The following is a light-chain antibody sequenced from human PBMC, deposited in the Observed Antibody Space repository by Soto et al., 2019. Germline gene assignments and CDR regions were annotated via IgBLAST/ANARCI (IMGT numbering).Light chain of an antibody. CDR3: QQYDNWPVS. CDR1: QGVTTN. Sequence: EIVMTQSPATLSVAPVDRATLSWRSGQGVTTNFAWYQQKSGQSPRLLIYDVSIRATGVPARFSGTGSETGFTLTISGLQSEDSAVYFCQQYDNWPVSFGQGTRLAIK. J-gene: IGKJ5*01. V-gene: IGKV3-15*01. CDR2: DVS.